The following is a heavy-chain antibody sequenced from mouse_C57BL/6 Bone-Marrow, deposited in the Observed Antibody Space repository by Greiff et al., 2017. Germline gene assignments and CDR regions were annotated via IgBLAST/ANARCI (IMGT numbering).Heavy chain of an antibody. CDR2: ISGGGGNT. CDR1: GFTFSSYT. D-gene: IGHD2-5*01. J-gene: IGHJ2*01. Sequence: EVQLVESGGGLVKPGGSLKLSCAASGFTFSSYTMSWVRQTPEKRLEWVATISGGGGNTYYPDSVKGRFTISRDNAKNTLYLQMSSLRAEDTALYYCARRGYSTYYFDYWGQGTTLTVSS. CDR3: ARRGYSTYYFDY. V-gene: IGHV5-9*01.